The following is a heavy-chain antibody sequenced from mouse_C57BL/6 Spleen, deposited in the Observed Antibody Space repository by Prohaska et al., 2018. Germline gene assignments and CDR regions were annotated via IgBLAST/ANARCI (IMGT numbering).Heavy chain of an antibody. CDR3: ARERGSSHWYFDV. CDR1: GYTFTSYW. Sequence: QVQLQQPGAELVKPGASVKLSCKASGYTFTSYWMQWVKQRPGQGLEWIGEIDPSDSYTNYNQKFKGKATLTVDTSSSTAYMQLSSLRSEDSAVYYCARERGSSHWYFDVWGTGTTVTVSS. V-gene: IGHV1-50*01. J-gene: IGHJ1*03. D-gene: IGHD1-1*01. CDR2: IDPSDSYT.